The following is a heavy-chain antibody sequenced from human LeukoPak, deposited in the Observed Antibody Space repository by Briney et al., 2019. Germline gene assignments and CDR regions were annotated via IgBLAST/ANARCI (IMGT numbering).Heavy chain of an antibody. CDR2: IKHDGSET. CDR1: GFTYSVYW. D-gene: IGHD3-22*01. V-gene: IGHV3-7*01. J-gene: IGHJ3*02. Sequence: GGSLRLSCAASGFTYSVYWMGWVRQAPGKGLEWVADIKHDGSETYHVDFVKGRFTISRDNAESSLYLQMNSLRAEDTALYYYVRHYYDSSGWSFDMWGQGTMVTVSP. CDR3: VRHYYDSSGWSFDM.